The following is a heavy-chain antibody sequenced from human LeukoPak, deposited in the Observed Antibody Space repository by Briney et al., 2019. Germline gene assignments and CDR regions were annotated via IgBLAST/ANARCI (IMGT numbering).Heavy chain of an antibody. CDR3: ARLTYSNNWYFRRGLDNWFDP. CDR1: GGSFSRYY. J-gene: IGHJ5*02. D-gene: IGHD6-13*01. V-gene: IGHV4-34*01. Sequence: SETLSLTCAVYGGSFSRYYWTWIRQPPGKGLEWIGEINHSGSANYNPSLKSRVTISVDASKSQFSLRLSSVTAADTAVYYCARLTYSNNWYFRRGLDNWFDPWGQGTLVTVSS. CDR2: INHSGSA.